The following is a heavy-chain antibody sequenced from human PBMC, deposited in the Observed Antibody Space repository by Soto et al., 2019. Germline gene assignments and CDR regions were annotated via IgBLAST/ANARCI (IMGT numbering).Heavy chain of an antibody. D-gene: IGHD6-13*01. V-gene: IGHV6-1*01. CDR2: TYYRSKWYN. CDR3: ASAGIAAAGRDWYFDL. CDR1: GDSVSSNSAA. J-gene: IGHJ2*01. Sequence: SQTLSLTCAISGDSVSSNSAAWNWIRQSPSRGLEWLGRTYYRSKWYNDYAVSVKSRITINPDTSKNQFSLQLNSVTPEDTAVYYCASAGIAAAGRDWYFDLWGRGTLVTVSS.